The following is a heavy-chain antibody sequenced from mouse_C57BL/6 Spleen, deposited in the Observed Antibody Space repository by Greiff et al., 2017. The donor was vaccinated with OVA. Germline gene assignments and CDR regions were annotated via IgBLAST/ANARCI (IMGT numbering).Heavy chain of an antibody. Sequence: QVQLKQPGAELVRPGTSVKLSCKASGYTFTSYWMHWVKQRPGQGLEWIGVIDPSDSYTNYNQKFKGKATLTVDTSSSTAYMQLSSLTSEDSAVYYCARGGLRQVYYAMDYWGQGTSVTVSS. J-gene: IGHJ4*01. D-gene: IGHD2-2*01. CDR1: GYTFTSYW. CDR3: ARGGLRQVYYAMDY. V-gene: IGHV1-59*01. CDR2: IDPSDSYT.